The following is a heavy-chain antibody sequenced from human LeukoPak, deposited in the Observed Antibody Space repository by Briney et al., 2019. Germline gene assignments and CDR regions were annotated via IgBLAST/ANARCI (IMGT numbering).Heavy chain of an antibody. CDR3: ARDPDGGEIHDTFDI. J-gene: IGHJ3*02. CDR1: GGSISSGGYY. Sequence: SETLSLTCTVSGGSISSGGYYWNWIRQPPGKGLEWIGCIYHSGSPYYNPSLESRITISMDRSKNQFSLKLNSVTAADTAVYYCARDPDGGEIHDTFDIWGQGTVVTVSS. V-gene: IGHV4-30-2*01. D-gene: IGHD2-21*01. CDR2: IYHSGSP.